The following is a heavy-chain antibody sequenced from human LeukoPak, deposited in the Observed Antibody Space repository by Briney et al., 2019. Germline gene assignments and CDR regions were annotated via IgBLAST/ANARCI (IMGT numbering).Heavy chain of an antibody. CDR1: GFTFSDYY. Sequence: GGSLRLSCAASGFTFSDYYMSWIRQAPGKGLEWVSYISTSGSNIYYSDSMKGRTTISRATAKNSLYLQMNSLRADDTAVYYCARTYGSGSYGDNWGEETQVTVSS. D-gene: IGHD3-10*01. CDR2: ISTSGSNI. J-gene: IGHJ4*02. CDR3: ARTYGSGSYGDN. V-gene: IGHV3-11*01.